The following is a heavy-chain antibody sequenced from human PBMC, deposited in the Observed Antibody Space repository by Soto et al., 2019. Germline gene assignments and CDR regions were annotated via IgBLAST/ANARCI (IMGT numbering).Heavy chain of an antibody. D-gene: IGHD3-10*01. CDR3: ANRKYYASGSYYYYYFDY. J-gene: IGHJ4*02. Sequence: EVQLLESGGGLVQPGGSLRLSCTASGSPFSNCAMSWVRQAPGKGLEWVSAITGSAGSTYYADSVKGRFTISRDNSKNTLYLQMNSLRAEDTAVYYCANRKYYASGSYYYYYFDYWGQGTLVTVSS. V-gene: IGHV3-23*01. CDR1: GSPFSNCA. CDR2: ITGSAGST.